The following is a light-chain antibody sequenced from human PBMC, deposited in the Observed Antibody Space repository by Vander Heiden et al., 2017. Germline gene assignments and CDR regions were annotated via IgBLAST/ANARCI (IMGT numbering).Light chain of an antibody. J-gene: IGKJ1*01. CDR1: QSLLHSNGYNY. CDR2: LGS. V-gene: IGKV2-28*01. CDR3: LQALQIPTR. Sequence: DIVMTQSPLSLPVTPGEPASISCRSSQSLLHSNGYNYLYWYLQRPGQSPQFLIFLGSNRASGVPDRLSGSGSGTDFRLKISRVGVEDIGIYYCLQALQIPTRFGQGTKVEIK.